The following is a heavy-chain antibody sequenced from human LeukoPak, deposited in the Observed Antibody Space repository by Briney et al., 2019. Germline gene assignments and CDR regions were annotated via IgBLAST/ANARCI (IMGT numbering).Heavy chain of an antibody. V-gene: IGHV4-59*01. CDR3: ARALRELPYYFDY. D-gene: IGHD1-26*01. J-gene: IGHJ4*02. CDR2: IYYSGGT. CDR1: GGSISSYY. Sequence: SETLSLTCTVSGGSISSYYWSWIRQPPGKGLEWIGYIYYSGGTNYNPSLKSRVTISVDTSKNQFSLKLSSVTAADTAVYYCARALRELPYYFDYWGQGTLVTVSS.